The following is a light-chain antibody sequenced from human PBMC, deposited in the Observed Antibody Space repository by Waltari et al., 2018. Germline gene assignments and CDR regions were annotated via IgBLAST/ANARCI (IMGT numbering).Light chain of an antibody. CDR2: GSS. J-gene: IGKJ2*01. CDR3: QQYNSYHT. Sequence: DIQMTQSPSSLSASVGARVTITCRASQVINKDLAWFQQKPGNAPKSLIHGSSRLQSGVPSRFSGSASGTDFTLTISSLQPDDFATYYCQQYNSYHTFGQGTKLEIK. V-gene: IGKV1-16*01. CDR1: QVINKD.